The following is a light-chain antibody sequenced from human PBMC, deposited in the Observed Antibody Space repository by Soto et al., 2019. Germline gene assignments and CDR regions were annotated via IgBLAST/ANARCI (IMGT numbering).Light chain of an antibody. CDR1: QSVLYSSNNKNY. CDR3: QQYYSTPYT. V-gene: IGKV4-1*01. J-gene: IGKJ2*01. Sequence: DIVMTQSPDSLAVSLGERATINCKSSQSVLYSSNNKNYLAWYQQKPGQPPKLLIYWASTRKSGVPDRFGGSGSGTDFTLTISSLQAEDVAVYYCQQYYSTPYTFGQGTKLEIK. CDR2: WAS.